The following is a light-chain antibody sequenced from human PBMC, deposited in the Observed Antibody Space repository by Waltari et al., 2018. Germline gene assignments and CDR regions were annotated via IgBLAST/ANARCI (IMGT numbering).Light chain of an antibody. CDR3: AAWDDSLSGPV. CDR1: TSNIGVNF. V-gene: IGLV1-47*01. J-gene: IGLJ3*02. Sequence: QSVLTQPPSASGTPGQSVTISCSGSTSNIGVNFVYWYQQFPGTAPKRLIYRNNRGSPGVPGRFSCSKFGTSASLSISVIRSEDEADYYCAAWDDSLSGPVFGGGTELTVL. CDR2: RNN.